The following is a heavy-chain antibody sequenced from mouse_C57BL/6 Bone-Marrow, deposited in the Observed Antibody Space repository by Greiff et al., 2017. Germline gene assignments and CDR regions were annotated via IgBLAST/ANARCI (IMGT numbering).Heavy chain of an antibody. J-gene: IGHJ3*01. CDR3: ADGSSYDWFAY. Sequence: VQLQQSGPELVKPGASVKISCKASGYTFTDYYMNWVKQSHGKSLEWIGDINPNNGGTSYNQKFKGKATLTVDKSSSTAYMELRSLTSEDSAVYYCADGSSYDWFAYWGQGTLVTVSA. V-gene: IGHV1-26*01. D-gene: IGHD1-1*01. CDR2: INPNNGGT. CDR1: GYTFTDYY.